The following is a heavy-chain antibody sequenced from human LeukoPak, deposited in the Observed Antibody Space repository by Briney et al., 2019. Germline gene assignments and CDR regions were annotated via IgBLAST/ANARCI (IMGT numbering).Heavy chain of an antibody. Sequence: ASVKVSCKASGYTFTSYGISWVRQAPGQGLEWMGWISAYNGNTNYAQKLQGRVTMTTDTSTSTAYMELRSLRSDDTAVYYCARDYERGYYDSSGYYDDYWGQGTLVTVSS. CDR2: ISAYNGNT. D-gene: IGHD3-22*01. V-gene: IGHV1-18*01. CDR3: ARDYERGYYDSSGYYDDY. J-gene: IGHJ4*02. CDR1: GYTFTSYG.